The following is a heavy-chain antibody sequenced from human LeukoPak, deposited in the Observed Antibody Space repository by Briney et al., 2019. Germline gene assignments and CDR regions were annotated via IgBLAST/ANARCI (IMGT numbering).Heavy chain of an antibody. J-gene: IGHJ4*02. V-gene: IGHV3-23*01. CDR3: AKRYLGASGSYNFDY. D-gene: IGHD1-26*01. CDR2: ISGSGGST. CDR1: GFTFSSYA. Sequence: PGGSLRLSCAASGFTFSSYAMSWVRQAPGKGLEWVSAISGSGGSTYYADSVKGRFTISRDNSKNTLYLQINSLRAEDTAVYYCAKRYLGASGSYNFDYWGQGTLVTVSS.